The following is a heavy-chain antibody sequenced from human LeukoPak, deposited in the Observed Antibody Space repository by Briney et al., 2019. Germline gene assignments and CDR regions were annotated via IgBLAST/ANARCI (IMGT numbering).Heavy chain of an antibody. CDR3: AKDGVRGVPAVWFDP. J-gene: IGHJ5*02. Sequence: GGSLRLSCAASGFTFSSYAMSWVRQAPGKGLEWVSAISGSGGRTYYADSVKGRFTISRENSKNTLCLQMNSLRAEDTAVYYCAKDGVRGVPAVWFDPWGQGTLVTVSS. CDR1: GFTFSSYA. V-gene: IGHV3-23*01. D-gene: IGHD3-10*01. CDR2: ISGSGGRT.